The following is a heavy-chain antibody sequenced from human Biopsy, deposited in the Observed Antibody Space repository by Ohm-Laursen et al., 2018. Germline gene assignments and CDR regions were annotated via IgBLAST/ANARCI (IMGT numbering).Heavy chain of an antibody. CDR2: VYYTGST. Sequence: SDTLSLTCTVSGDSISSYYWSWIRQPPGKGLEWVGYVYYTGSTDYNPSLQSRVTISVDTSKNHFSLRLRSVTHADTAIYYCARDRGYYSDRTVPGYFDLWGRGTLVTVSS. J-gene: IGHJ2*01. CDR1: GDSISSYY. D-gene: IGHD3-22*01. CDR3: ARDRGYYSDRTVPGYFDL. V-gene: IGHV4-59*01.